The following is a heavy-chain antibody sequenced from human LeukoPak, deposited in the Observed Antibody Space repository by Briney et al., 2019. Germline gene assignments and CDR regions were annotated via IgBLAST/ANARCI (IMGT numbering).Heavy chain of an antibody. CDR3: ARCGDSSGYYSLADAFDI. CDR2: ISAYNGNT. Sequence: ASVKVSCKASGYTFTSYGISWVRQAPGQGLEWMGWISAYNGNTNYAQKLQGRVTMTTDTSTSTAYMELRSLRSDDTAVYYCARCGDSSGYYSLADAFDIWGQGTTVTVSS. V-gene: IGHV1-18*01. J-gene: IGHJ3*02. CDR1: GYTFTSYG. D-gene: IGHD3-22*01.